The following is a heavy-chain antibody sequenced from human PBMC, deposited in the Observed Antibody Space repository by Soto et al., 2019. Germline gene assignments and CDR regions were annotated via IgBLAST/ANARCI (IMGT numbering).Heavy chain of an antibody. J-gene: IGHJ4*02. D-gene: IGHD3-10*01. CDR3: ARAYRTTYYYGSGSGNYIDY. V-gene: IGHV4-34*01. Sequence: SETLPHTCAVYGGSFSGYYWSWIRQPPGKWLEWIGEINHSGSTNYNPSLKSRVTISVDTSKNQFSLKLSSVTAADTAVYYCARAYRTTYYYGSGSGNYIDYWGQGTLVTVSS. CDR2: INHSGST. CDR1: GGSFSGYY.